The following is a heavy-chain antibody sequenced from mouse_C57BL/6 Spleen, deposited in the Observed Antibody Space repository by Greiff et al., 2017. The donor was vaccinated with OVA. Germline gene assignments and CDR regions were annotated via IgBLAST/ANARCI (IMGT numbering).Heavy chain of an antibody. V-gene: IGHV1-55*01. CDR2: IYPGSGST. J-gene: IGHJ1*03. Sequence: QVQLQQPGAELVKPGASVKMSCKASGYTFTSYWITWVKLRPGQGLEWIGDIYPGSGSTNYNEKFKSKATLTVDTSSSTAYMQLSSLTSEDSAVYYCARSVYYGSSYWYFDVWGTGTTVTVSS. D-gene: IGHD1-1*01. CDR3: ARSVYYGSSYWYFDV. CDR1: GYTFTSYW.